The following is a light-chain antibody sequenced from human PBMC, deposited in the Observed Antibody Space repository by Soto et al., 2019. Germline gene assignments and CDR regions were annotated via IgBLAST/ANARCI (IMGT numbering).Light chain of an antibody. V-gene: IGKV2-28*01. J-gene: IGKJ2*01. CDR2: LSS. Sequence: EIVMTQSPLSLPVTPGEPASITCRSSQSLLHSNGYNYLDWYLQKPGQSPQLLMYLSSNRASGVPDRFSGSGSGTDFTLKISRVEAEDVGVYYCMQALQTPYTFGQGTKLEIQ. CDR3: MQALQTPYT. CDR1: QSLLHSNGYNY.